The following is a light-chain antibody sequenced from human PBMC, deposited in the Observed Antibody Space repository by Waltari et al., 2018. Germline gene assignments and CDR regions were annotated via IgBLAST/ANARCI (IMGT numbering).Light chain of an antibody. CDR2: AAS. J-gene: IGKJ4*01. CDR3: QQLNSYPPT. CDR1: QGISSF. Sequence: QLTQSPSSLSASVGDRVTITCRASQGISSFLAWYQQKAGKAPKLLIYAASTLQSGVPSRFSGSGSGTDFTLTISSLQPEDFATYYCQQLNSYPPTFGGGTKVEIE. V-gene: IGKV1-9*01.